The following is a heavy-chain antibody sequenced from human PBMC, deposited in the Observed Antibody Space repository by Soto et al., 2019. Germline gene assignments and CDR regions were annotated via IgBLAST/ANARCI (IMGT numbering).Heavy chain of an antibody. CDR1: GGTFSSYA. D-gene: IGHD2-15*01. CDR2: IIPIFGTA. V-gene: IGHV1-69*12. J-gene: IGHJ4*02. CDR3: ARESRYCSGGSCYFLPGIDY. Sequence: QVQLVQSGAEVKKPGSSVKVSCKASGGTFSSYAISWVRQAPGQGLEWMGGIIPIFGTANYGQKFQGRVTITADESTSTAYRELSSLRSEDTAVYYCARESRYCSGGSCYFLPGIDYWGQGTLVSVSS.